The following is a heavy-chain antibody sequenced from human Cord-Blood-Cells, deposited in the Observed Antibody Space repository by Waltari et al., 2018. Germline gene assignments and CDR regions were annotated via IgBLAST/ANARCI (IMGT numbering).Heavy chain of an antibody. Sequence: QVQLVESGGGVVQPGRSLRLSCAASGFTFSSYGMHWVRQAPGKGWEWVAVIWYDGSNEYYADSVKGRFTISRDNSKNTLYLQMNSLRAEDTAVYYCARERSGDKDAFDIWGQGTMVTVSS. J-gene: IGHJ3*02. D-gene: IGHD3-3*01. CDR3: ARERSGDKDAFDI. V-gene: IGHV3-33*01. CDR2: IWYDGSNE. CDR1: GFTFSSYG.